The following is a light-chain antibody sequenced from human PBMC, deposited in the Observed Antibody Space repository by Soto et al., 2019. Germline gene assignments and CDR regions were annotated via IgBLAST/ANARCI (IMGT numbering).Light chain of an antibody. CDR2: EVA. J-gene: IGLJ1*01. V-gene: IGLV2-23*02. CDR3: CSDAGTSSYL. CDR1: NSDLGSFNF. Sequence: ALTQPASVSGSPGQSITISCTRTNSDLGSFNFVSWYQQHPGKAPKVMIYEVAKRPSGISDRFSGSKSGNTASLTISGLQVEDEADYYCCSDAGTSSYLFGTGTKVTVL.